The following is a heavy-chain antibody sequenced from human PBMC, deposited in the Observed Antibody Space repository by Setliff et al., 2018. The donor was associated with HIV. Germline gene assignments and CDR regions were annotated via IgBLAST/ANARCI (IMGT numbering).Heavy chain of an antibody. D-gene: IGHD2-15*01. CDR2: LYYSGST. CDR3: ARNPCSGGSCPDAFDI. V-gene: IGHV4-59*01. CDR1: GGSISSYY. J-gene: IGHJ3*02. Sequence: SETLSLTCTVSGGSISSYYWSWIRQPPGKGLEWIGYLYYSGSTNYNPSLKSRVTISVDTSKNQFSLKLSSVTAADTAVYYCARNPCSGGSCPDAFDIWGQGTMVTVSS.